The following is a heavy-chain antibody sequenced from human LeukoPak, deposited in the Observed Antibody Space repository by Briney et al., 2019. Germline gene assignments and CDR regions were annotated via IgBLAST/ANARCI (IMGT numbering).Heavy chain of an antibody. CDR1: GGSITSYY. CDR3: VRVSSQEGWNYFDF. V-gene: IGHV4-4*07. D-gene: IGHD5/OR15-5a*01. J-gene: IGHJ4*02. Sequence: PSETLSLTCTVSGGSITSYYWSWIRQPAGKGLEWIGRIYSSGSTNYNPSLKSRVSMSVDTSKNQFSLKLSSVTAADTAVYYCVRVSSQEGWNYFDFWGQGTLVTVSS. CDR2: IYSSGST.